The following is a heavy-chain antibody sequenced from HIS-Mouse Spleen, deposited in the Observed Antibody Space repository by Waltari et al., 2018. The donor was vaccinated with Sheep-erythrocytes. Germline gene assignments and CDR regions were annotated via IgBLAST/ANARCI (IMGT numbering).Heavy chain of an antibody. Sequence: QVQLVESGGGVVQPGRSLRLSCAASGFTFSSYAMHWVRQDPGKGLEWVGGISDDGSNKYYADSVKGRFTISRDNSKNTLYLQMNSLRAEDTAVYYCARGAFDIWGQGTMVTVSS. CDR1: GFTFSSYA. CDR3: ARGAFDI. CDR2: ISDDGSNK. J-gene: IGHJ3*02. V-gene: IGHV3-30-3*01.